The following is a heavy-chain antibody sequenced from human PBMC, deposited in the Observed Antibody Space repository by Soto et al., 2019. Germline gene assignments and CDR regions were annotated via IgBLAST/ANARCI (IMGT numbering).Heavy chain of an antibody. CDR3: ARGRNIVVVPAAKLYYMDV. CDR2: INHSGST. D-gene: IGHD2-2*01. Sequence: SETLSLTCAVYGGSFSGYYWSWIRQPPGKGLEWIGEINHSGSTNYNPSLKSRVTISVDTSKNQFSLKPSSVTAADTAVYYCARGRNIVVVPAAKLYYMDVWGKGTTVTVSS. CDR1: GGSFSGYY. J-gene: IGHJ6*03. V-gene: IGHV4-34*01.